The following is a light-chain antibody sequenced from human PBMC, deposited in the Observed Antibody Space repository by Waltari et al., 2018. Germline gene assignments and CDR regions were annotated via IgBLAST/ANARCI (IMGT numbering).Light chain of an antibody. V-gene: IGKV1-5*03. Sequence: DIQMTQSPSTLSASVGDRVTITCRASQNINTWLAWHQQKPGKAPKLLIYKASSLESGVPSRFSGSGSGTEYTLTISSLQPDDFATYYCLQYNGEPRTFGQGNKVEVK. J-gene: IGKJ1*01. CDR1: QNINTW. CDR2: KAS. CDR3: LQYNGEPRT.